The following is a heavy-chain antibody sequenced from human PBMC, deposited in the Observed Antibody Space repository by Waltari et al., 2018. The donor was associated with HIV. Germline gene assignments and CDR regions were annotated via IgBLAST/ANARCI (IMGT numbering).Heavy chain of an antibody. V-gene: IGHV4-39*01. Sequence: QLRLQESGPGLVKPSETLSLSCTVSGGSISSSVYYWGWIRQSPGRGLQWIGSVYYSGGTYYSSSLKSRITISVDSSKNQFSLKMTSVTAADTAVYYCARRGQLLRGGSSDYYYGMDVWGQGTTVSVSS. D-gene: IGHD6-6*01. J-gene: IGHJ6*02. CDR1: GGSISSSVYY. CDR2: VYYSGGT. CDR3: ARRGQLLRGGSSDYYYGMDV.